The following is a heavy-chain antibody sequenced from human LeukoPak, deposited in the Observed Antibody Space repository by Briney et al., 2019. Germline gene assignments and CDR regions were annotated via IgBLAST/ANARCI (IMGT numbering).Heavy chain of an antibody. CDR1: GFTFGTYG. J-gene: IGHJ4*02. Sequence: GGSLRLSCVASGFTFGTYGMDWVRQAPGKGLEWVAFIRFDGSHKYHADSVRGRFTISRDNSKNTVYLQMNSPRVDDTAVYYCARDTSYFDYWGQGTLVTVSS. CDR3: ARDTSYFDY. CDR2: IRFDGSHK. V-gene: IGHV3-30*02.